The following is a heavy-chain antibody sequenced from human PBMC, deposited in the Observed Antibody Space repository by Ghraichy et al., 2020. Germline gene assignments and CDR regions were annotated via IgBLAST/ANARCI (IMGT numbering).Heavy chain of an antibody. D-gene: IGHD1-1*01. CDR3: ARESSFGTTNFDY. CDR2: IVHHGGEK. V-gene: IGHV3-7*03. J-gene: IGHJ4*02. Sequence: GGSLRLSCAASGFTFTDYWMAWVRQAPGKGLEWVANIVHHGGEKLYLDSVKGRFTISRDDAQNLVFLEMNSLRVEDTAIYYCARESSFGTTNFDYWGQGALVTVSS. CDR1: GFTFTDYW.